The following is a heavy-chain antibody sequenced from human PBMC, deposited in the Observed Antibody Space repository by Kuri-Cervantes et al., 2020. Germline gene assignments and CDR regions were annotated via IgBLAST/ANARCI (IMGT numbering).Heavy chain of an antibody. J-gene: IGHJ2*01. CDR2: IYYSGST. D-gene: IGHD3-22*01. CDR1: GGSISSYY. Sequence: GSLRLSCTVSGGSISSYYWSWIRQPPGKGLEWIGYIYYSGSTNYNPPLKSRVTISVDTSKNQFSLKLSSVTAADTAVYYCARARYYDSSGYSVGPNWYFDLWGRGTLVTVSS. V-gene: IGHV4-59*01. CDR3: ARARYYDSSGYSVGPNWYFDL.